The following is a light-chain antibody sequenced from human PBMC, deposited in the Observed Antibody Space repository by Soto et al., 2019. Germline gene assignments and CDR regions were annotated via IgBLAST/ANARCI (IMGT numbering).Light chain of an antibody. CDR3: QQYNNWPPWT. Sequence: DIGIKQSPATLSVSPGERATLSCRASQSVSSNLAWYQQKPGQAPRLLIYGASTRATGIPARFSGSGSGTEFTLTISSLQSEDFAVYYCQQYNNWPPWTFGQGTKVDIK. CDR1: QSVSSN. J-gene: IGKJ1*01. V-gene: IGKV3-15*01. CDR2: GAS.